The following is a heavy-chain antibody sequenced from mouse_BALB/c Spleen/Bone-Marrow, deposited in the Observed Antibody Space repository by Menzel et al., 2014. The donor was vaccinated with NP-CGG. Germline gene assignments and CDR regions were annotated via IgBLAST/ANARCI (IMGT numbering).Heavy chain of an antibody. CDR3: ARLGYYGGFAY. Sequence: EVMLVESGGGLVQPGGSLKLSCAASGFDFSRYWMGWVRQAPGKGLGWIGEINPDSTTINYTPSLKYKFIISRDNAKNTLFLRMSNVRSEDTALYYCARLGYYGGFAYWGQGTLVTVSA. D-gene: IGHD2-3*01. V-gene: IGHV4-1*02. J-gene: IGHJ3*01. CDR2: INPDSTTI. CDR1: GFDFSRYW.